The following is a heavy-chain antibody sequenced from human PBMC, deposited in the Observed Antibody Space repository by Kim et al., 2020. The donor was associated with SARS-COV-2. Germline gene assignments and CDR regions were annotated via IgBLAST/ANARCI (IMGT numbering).Heavy chain of an antibody. CDR3: ARGGYSSSWLDYYGMDV. CDR2: ISSSSSYI. D-gene: IGHD6-13*01. CDR1: GFTFSSYS. Sequence: GGSLRLSCAASGFTFSSYSMNWVRQAPGKGLEWVSSISSSSSYIYYADSVKGRFTISRDNAKNSLYLQMNSLRAEDTAVYYCARGGYSSSWLDYYGMDVWGQGTTVTVSS. V-gene: IGHV3-21*01. J-gene: IGHJ6*02.